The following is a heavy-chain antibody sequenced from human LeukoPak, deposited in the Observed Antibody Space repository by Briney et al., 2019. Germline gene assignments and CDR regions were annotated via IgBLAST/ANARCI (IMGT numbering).Heavy chain of an antibody. J-gene: IGHJ4*02. CDR1: GFTVSSTY. Sequence: GGSLRLSCAAAGFTVSSTYMRWGRQAPGKGLEWVSVIYSGGSTYYADSVKGRFTISRDNSKNTLYLQMNSLRAEDTAVYYCARTKASRGWPWLPYYFPYRAQGTLVTVSS. D-gene: IGHD6-19*01. CDR3: ARTKASRGWPWLPYYFPY. CDR2: IYSGGST. V-gene: IGHV3-53*01.